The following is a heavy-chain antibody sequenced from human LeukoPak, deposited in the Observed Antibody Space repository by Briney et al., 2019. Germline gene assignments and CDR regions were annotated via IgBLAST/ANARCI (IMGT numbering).Heavy chain of an antibody. J-gene: IGHJ4*02. D-gene: IGHD3-10*01. V-gene: IGHV1-69*13. CDR2: IIPIFGTA. CDR1: GYTFSSYG. CDR3: ASFYGSGSYQKDPRSYYFDY. Sequence: ASVKVSCKASGYTFSSYGISWVRQAPGQGLEWMGGIIPIFGTANYAQKFQGRVTITADESTSTAYMELSSLRSEDTAVYYCASFYGSGSYQKDPRSYYFDYWGQGTLVTVSS.